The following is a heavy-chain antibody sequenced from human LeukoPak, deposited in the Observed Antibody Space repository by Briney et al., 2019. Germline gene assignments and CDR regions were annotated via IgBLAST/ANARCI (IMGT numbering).Heavy chain of an antibody. CDR2: NSPGDSDT. CDR3: ARRGDSYGRFDY. V-gene: IGHV5-51*01. Sequence: GESLKISCKASGYNCTNYWIGWVRQVPGKGLELIWINSPGDSDTRYSPSFQGQVTISADKSICTAYLQWSSLKASDTAMYYCARRGDSYGRFDYWGQGILVTVSS. J-gene: IGHJ4*02. CDR1: GYNCTNYW. D-gene: IGHD5-18*01.